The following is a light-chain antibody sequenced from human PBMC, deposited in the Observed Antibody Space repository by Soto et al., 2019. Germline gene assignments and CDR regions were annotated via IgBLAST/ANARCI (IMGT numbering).Light chain of an antibody. CDR2: GAS. CDR1: QSVSSN. Sequence: EIVMTQSPATLSVSPGERATLSCRASQSVSSNLAWYQQKPGQAPRLLIYGASTRATGIPARFSGSGSGTDFTLTISRLQSEDCAVYYCQQYNNWPPWTFGQGTKVEIK. V-gene: IGKV3-15*01. J-gene: IGKJ1*01. CDR3: QQYNNWPPWT.